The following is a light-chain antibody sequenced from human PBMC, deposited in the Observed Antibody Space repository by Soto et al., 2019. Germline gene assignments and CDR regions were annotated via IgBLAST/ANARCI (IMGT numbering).Light chain of an antibody. J-gene: IGLJ2*01. CDR1: KLGDKY. V-gene: IGLV3-1*01. Sequence: SYELTQPASVSGSPGQTASITCSGDKLGDKYACWYQQKPGQAPVLVIYQDSKRPSGIPERFSGANSGNTATLTISGTKAMDEADYYCQAWASSTHVVFGGWTKLTVL. CDR2: QDS. CDR3: QAWASSTHVV.